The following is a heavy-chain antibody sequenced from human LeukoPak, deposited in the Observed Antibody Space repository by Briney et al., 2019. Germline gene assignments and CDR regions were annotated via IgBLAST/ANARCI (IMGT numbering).Heavy chain of an antibody. CDR1: GFTFSSYS. V-gene: IGHV3-21*01. CDR3: ARCIAAAGTSNWYFDL. Sequence: GGSLRLSCAASGFTFSSYSMDWVRQAPGKGLEWVSSISSSSSYIYYAASVKGRFTISRENAKNSLYLQMNSLRAGDTAVYYCARCIAAAGTSNWYFDLWGRGTLVTVSS. J-gene: IGHJ2*01. CDR2: ISSSSSYI. D-gene: IGHD6-13*01.